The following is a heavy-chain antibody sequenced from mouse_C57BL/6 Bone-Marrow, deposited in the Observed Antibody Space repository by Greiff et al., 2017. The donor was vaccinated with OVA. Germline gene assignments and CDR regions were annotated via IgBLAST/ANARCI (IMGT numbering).Heavy chain of an antibody. V-gene: IGHV1-81*01. CDR1: GYTFTSYG. CDR3: ARRYYGSSSLWFAY. Sequence: VKLVESGAELARPGASVKLSCKASGYTFTSYGISWVKQRTGQGLEWIGEIYPRSGNTYYNEKFKGKATLTADKSSSTAYMELRSLTSEDSAVYFCARRYYGSSSLWFAYWGQGTLVTVSA. D-gene: IGHD1-1*01. CDR2: IYPRSGNT. J-gene: IGHJ3*01.